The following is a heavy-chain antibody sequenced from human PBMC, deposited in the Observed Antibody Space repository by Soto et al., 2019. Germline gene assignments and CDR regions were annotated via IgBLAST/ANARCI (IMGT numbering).Heavy chain of an antibody. CDR2: ISRSGDST. J-gene: IGHJ5*02. CDR3: ATVYDFWSGHWFDP. CDR1: GFTFTIYA. Sequence: GGSLRLSCAASGFTFTIYAMSWVRQAPGRGLEWVSTISRSGDSTDYADSVKGRFTISRDNPKNTLYLQMNSLRAEDTAVYYCATVYDFWSGHWFDPWGQGTLVTVSS. D-gene: IGHD3-3*01. V-gene: IGHV3-23*01.